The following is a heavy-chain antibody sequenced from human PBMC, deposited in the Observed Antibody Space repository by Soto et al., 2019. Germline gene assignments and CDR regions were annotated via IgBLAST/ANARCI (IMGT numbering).Heavy chain of an antibody. D-gene: IGHD2-2*01. Sequence: GASVKVSCKASGYTFTNYAIHWVRQTPGQSLEWMGWIIAANGNTKYSQKFQGRVTITRDTSASTAYMELTSLRSEDTAVYYCARDVRYCSSITCPRHGLDVWGQGTKVTVSS. CDR1: GYTFTNYA. J-gene: IGHJ3*01. CDR2: IIAANGNT. V-gene: IGHV1-3*01. CDR3: ARDVRYCSSITCPRHGLDV.